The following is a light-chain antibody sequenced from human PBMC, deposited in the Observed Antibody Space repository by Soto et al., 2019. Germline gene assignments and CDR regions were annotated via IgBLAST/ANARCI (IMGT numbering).Light chain of an antibody. CDR1: SSDIGGSTY. J-gene: IGLJ1*01. Sequence: QSALTQPASVSGSPGQSITISCAGTSSDIGGSTYVSWYQQHPGKAPKLMIYGVNNRPSGVSNRFSGSKSGNTASLTISGLQAEDEDDYFCYSSRSSSSTFYVFGTGTKLTVL. V-gene: IGLV2-14*03. CDR2: GVN. CDR3: YSSRSSSSTFYV.